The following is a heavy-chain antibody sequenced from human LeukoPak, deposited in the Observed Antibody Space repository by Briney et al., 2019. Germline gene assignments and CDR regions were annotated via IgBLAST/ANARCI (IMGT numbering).Heavy chain of an antibody. V-gene: IGHV1-18*01. J-gene: IGHJ4*02. Sequence: ASVEVSCKASGYTFTSYGISWVRQAPGQGLEWMGWISAYNGNTNYAQKLQGRVTMTTDTSTSTAYMELRSLRSDDTAVYYCARDISPYYDSSGYYYDYWGQGTLVTVSS. CDR1: GYTFTSYG. CDR2: ISAYNGNT. CDR3: ARDISPYYDSSGYYYDY. D-gene: IGHD3-22*01.